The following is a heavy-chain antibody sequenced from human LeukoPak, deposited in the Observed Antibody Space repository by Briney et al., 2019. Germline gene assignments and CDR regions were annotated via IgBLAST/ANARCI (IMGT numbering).Heavy chain of an antibody. Sequence: GGSLRFSCAASGFTFSTYAMHWVRQAPGKGLEYVSAISGNGGSTFYVDSVKGRFTISRDNSKNTLYLQMGSLRGEDMAVYYCARASLSSRGYCYYMDVRGKGTTVTVSS. CDR2: ISGNGGST. V-gene: IGHV3-64*02. CDR3: ARASLSSRGYCYYMDV. J-gene: IGHJ6*03. CDR1: GFTFSTYA. D-gene: IGHD3-10*01.